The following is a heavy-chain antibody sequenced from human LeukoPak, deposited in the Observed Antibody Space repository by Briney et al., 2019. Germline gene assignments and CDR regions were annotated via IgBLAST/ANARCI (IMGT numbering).Heavy chain of an antibody. V-gene: IGHV1-46*01. J-gene: IGHJ6*03. CDR3: ASQVPAADYYYYMDV. CDR1: GYTFTSYY. Sequence: ASVKVSCKASGYTFTSYYMHWVRQAPGQGLEWMGIINPSGGSTSYAQKFQGRVTMTRDTSTSTVYMELSSLRSEDTAVYYCASQVPAADYYYYMDVWGKGTTVTVSS. CDR2: INPSGGST. D-gene: IGHD2-2*01.